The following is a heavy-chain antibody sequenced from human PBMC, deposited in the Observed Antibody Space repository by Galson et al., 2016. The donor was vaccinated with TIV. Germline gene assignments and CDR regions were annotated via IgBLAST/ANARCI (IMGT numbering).Heavy chain of an antibody. CDR3: VREGQIYGDSYDP. J-gene: IGHJ5*02. D-gene: IGHD2/OR15-2a*01. CDR2: IIPLFGAT. CDR1: GVIFTNYA. Sequence: SVKVSCKAFGVIFTNYAISWMRQVPGQGLEWMGRIIPLFGATKYAQKFQGRVTITADEPRSTTYMELSGLRPDDTAVYYCVREGQIYGDSYDPWGQGSLVTVSS. V-gene: IGHV1-69*13.